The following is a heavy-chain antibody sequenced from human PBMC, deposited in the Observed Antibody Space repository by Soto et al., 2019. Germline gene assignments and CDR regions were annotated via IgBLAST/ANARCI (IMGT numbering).Heavy chain of an antibody. CDR1: GFTFTSYA. CDR2: ISYDGINE. V-gene: IGHV3-30*15. Sequence: QVQLVESGGSVVQPGRSLRLSCEASGFTFTSYAMHWVRQAPGKGLEWVAVISYDGINEYYADSVKGRFTISRDNSKNTLFLQMSSLRVEDTAVSYCERDRLRLGELSLIGYFDYWGQGTLVTVSS. D-gene: IGHD3-16*02. CDR3: ERDRLRLGELSLIGYFDY. J-gene: IGHJ4*02.